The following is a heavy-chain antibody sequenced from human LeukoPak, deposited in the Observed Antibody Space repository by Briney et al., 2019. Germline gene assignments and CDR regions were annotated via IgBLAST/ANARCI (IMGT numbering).Heavy chain of an antibody. Sequence: ASVSVSYKSSGGTFNIYAISWVRQAPGQGLEGMGRIIPILGIANYAQKFQGRVTITADKSTSTAYMELSSLRSEDTAVYYCASTPSPGPTESGYYWGQGTLVTVSS. V-gene: IGHV1-69*04. CDR2: IIPILGIA. D-gene: IGHD1-14*01. J-gene: IGHJ4*02. CDR3: ASTPSPGPTESGYY. CDR1: GGTFNIYA.